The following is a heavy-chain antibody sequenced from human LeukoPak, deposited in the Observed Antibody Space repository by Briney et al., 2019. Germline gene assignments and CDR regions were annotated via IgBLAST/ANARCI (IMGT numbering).Heavy chain of an antibody. D-gene: IGHD1-26*01. V-gene: IGHV1-46*03. J-gene: IGHJ5*02. CDR2: INPSGGST. CDR1: GYTFTSYY. CDR3: ARVFPWEQTGFDP. Sequence: ASVKVSCKASGYTFTSYYMHWVRQTPGQGLEWMGIINPSGGSTSYAQKFQGRVTMTRDTSTSTVYMELSSLRSEDTAVYYCARVFPWEQTGFDPWGQGTLVTVSS.